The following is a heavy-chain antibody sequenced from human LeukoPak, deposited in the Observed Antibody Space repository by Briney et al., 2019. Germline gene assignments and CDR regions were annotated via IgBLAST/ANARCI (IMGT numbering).Heavy chain of an antibody. Sequence: GASVKVSCKASGGTFSSYAISWVRQAPGQGLEWMGGIIPIFGTANYAQKFQGRVTITADKSTSTAYMELSSLRSEDTAVYYCARGDHLIVGATLSMDVWGKGTTVTVSS. CDR3: ARGDHLIVGATLSMDV. CDR2: IIPIFGTA. CDR1: GGTFSSYA. V-gene: IGHV1-69*06. D-gene: IGHD1-26*01. J-gene: IGHJ6*04.